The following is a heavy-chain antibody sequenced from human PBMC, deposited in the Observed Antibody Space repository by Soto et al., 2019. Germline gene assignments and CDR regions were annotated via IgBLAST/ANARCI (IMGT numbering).Heavy chain of an antibody. CDR2: IIPIFGTA. Sequence: SVKVSCKASRGTFSSYSISWVLEAPGEGLEWMGGIIPIFGTANYAQKFQGRVTITADESTSTAYMELSSLRSEDTAVYYCASFFRPGRNHPFRDYWGQGTRVTVSS. V-gene: IGHV1-69*13. D-gene: IGHD3-10*01. J-gene: IGHJ4*02. CDR1: RGTFSSYS. CDR3: ASFFRPGRNHPFRDY.